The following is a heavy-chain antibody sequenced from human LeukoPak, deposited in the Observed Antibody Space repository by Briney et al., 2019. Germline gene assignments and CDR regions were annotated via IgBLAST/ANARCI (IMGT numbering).Heavy chain of an antibody. Sequence: ASVKVSCKASGYTFTGYYMHWVRQAPGQGLEWMGWINPNSGGTNYAQKFQGRVTMTMDTSISTAYMELSRLRSDDTAVYYCARVVGYDSSGYPDYWGQGTLVTVSS. D-gene: IGHD3-22*01. CDR2: INPNSGGT. CDR3: ARVVGYDSSGYPDY. V-gene: IGHV1-2*02. CDR1: GYTFTGYY. J-gene: IGHJ4*02.